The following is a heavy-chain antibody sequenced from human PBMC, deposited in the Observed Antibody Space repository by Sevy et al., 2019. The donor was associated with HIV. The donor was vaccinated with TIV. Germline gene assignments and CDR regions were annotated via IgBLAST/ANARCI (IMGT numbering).Heavy chain of an antibody. Sequence: GGSLRLSCVASGFTFSSFEMNWVRQAPGKGLEWVSHISNGGSIIYYEDSVKGRFTISRDIAKNSLYLQMNSLRAEDTAVYYCAREDGSRQYFQYWGQGTLVTVSS. D-gene: IGHD6-13*01. V-gene: IGHV3-48*03. CDR3: AREDGSRQYFQY. J-gene: IGHJ1*01. CDR1: GFTFSSFE. CDR2: ISNGGSII.